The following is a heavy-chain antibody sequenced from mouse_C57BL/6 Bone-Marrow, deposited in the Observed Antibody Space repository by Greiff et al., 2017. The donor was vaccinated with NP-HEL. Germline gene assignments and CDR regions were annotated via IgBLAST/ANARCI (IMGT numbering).Heavy chain of an antibody. Sequence: QVQLQQSGAELARPGASVKLSCKASGYTFTSYGISWVKQRPGQGLEWIGEIYPRSGNTYYNEKFKGKATLTADKSSSTAYMELRSLTSEDSAVYFCASGAYGNYGYFDVWGTGTTVTVSS. D-gene: IGHD2-1*01. CDR1: GYTFTSYG. J-gene: IGHJ1*03. CDR3: ASGAYGNYGYFDV. V-gene: IGHV1-81*01. CDR2: IYPRSGNT.